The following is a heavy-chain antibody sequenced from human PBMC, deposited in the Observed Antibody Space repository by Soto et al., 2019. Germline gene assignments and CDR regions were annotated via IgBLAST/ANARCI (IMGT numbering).Heavy chain of an antibody. V-gene: IGHV3-48*01. CDR2: ISGGSSTI. CDR1: GFSFKSYA. D-gene: IGHD1-20*01. J-gene: IGHJ3*01. CDR3: ARDTSRPHDYNWNDYDDAFDL. Sequence: EVQLVESGGGLVQPGGSLRLSCTASGFSFKSYAMNWVRQAPGKGLEWVSFISGGSSTIYYADSVKGRFTISRDNAQRSVHLQMNSLEAEDTALYFCARDTSRPHDYNWNDYDDAFDLWGQGTMVAVSS.